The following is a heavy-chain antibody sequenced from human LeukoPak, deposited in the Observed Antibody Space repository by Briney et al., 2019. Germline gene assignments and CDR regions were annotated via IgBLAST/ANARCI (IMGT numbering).Heavy chain of an antibody. J-gene: IGHJ5*02. V-gene: IGHV4-34*01. CDR1: GFTFSNYW. Sequence: GSLRLSCAASGFTFSNYWMSWVRQPPGKRLEWIGEIDHSGSTQYNPSLKSRVTISLDTSKKQFSLKLTSLTAADTAFYYCARYGMAAEGIWWFDPWGQGTLVTVSS. CDR2: IDHSGST. D-gene: IGHD6-13*01. CDR3: ARYGMAAEGIWWFDP.